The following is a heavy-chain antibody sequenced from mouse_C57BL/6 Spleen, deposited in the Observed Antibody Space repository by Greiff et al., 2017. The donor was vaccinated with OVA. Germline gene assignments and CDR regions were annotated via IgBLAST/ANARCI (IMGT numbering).Heavy chain of an antibody. CDR2: IYPRSGNT. J-gene: IGHJ4*01. V-gene: IGHV1-81*01. D-gene: IGHD1-1*01. CDR3: ARGGDFTTVVATGAMDY. Sequence: QVQLQQSGAELARPGASVKLSCKASGYTFTSYGISWVKQRTGQGLEWIGEIYPRSGNTYYNEKFKGKATLTAYKSSSTAYMELRSLTSEDSAVYFCARGGDFTTVVATGAMDYWGQGTSVTVSS. CDR1: GYTFTSYG.